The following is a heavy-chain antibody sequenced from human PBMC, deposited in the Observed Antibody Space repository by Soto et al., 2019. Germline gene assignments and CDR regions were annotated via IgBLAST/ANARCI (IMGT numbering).Heavy chain of an antibody. Sequence: ASETLSLTCTASGGSISNFYWSWIRQPPGKGLEWIGYVYYTGSTSYNPSLKRRVTFSADSSRGQFSLRLNSVTAADTAVYYCARTVLGPDLLADSFVDYYYYMDVWGQGTTVTVSS. CDR2: VYYTGST. V-gene: IGHV4-59*08. D-gene: IGHD3-9*01. CDR3: ARTVLGPDLLADSFVDYYYYMDV. CDR1: GGSISNFY. J-gene: IGHJ6*03.